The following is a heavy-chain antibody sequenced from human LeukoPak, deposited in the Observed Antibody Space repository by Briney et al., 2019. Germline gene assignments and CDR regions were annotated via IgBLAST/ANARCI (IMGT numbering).Heavy chain of an antibody. J-gene: IGHJ4*02. V-gene: IGHV3-48*03. CDR3: ARAFDY. CDR1: GFTFSSYE. Sequence: GGSLRLSCAASGFTFSSYEMNWVRQAPGKGLEWVSYISSSNTMYYADSVKGRFTISRDNAKNSLYLQMNSLRDEDTAVYYCARAFDYRGQGTLVAVSS. CDR2: ISSSNTM.